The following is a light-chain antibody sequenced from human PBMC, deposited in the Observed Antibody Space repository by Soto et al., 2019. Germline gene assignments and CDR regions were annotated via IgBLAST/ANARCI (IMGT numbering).Light chain of an antibody. CDR3: QQYASPPLT. CDR1: QSVSSSY. Sequence: EDVLTQSPVPLSLSPGERDTLSCRSSQSVSSSYLAWYQQKPGQAPRLVIYGASSRATGIPDRFSGSGSGTDFTLTISRLEPEDFAVYYCQQYASPPLTFGQGTKVDI. V-gene: IGKV3-20*01. CDR2: GAS. J-gene: IGKJ1*01.